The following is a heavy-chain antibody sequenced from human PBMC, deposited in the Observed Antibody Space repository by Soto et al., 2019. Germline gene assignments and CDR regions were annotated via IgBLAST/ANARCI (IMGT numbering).Heavy chain of an antibody. Sequence: QVQLVQSGAEVKKPGASVKVSCKASGYTFTSYGVTWVRQAPGQGLEWMGWISSYNVKTNYAQKLQGRGTMTTDTSTNTAYMDLRGLRSDDTAVYYCARDGESSSWYFDYWGQGTLVTVSS. CDR2: ISSYNVKT. CDR3: ARDGESSSWYFDY. J-gene: IGHJ4*02. D-gene: IGHD6-13*01. CDR1: GYTFTSYG. V-gene: IGHV1-18*01.